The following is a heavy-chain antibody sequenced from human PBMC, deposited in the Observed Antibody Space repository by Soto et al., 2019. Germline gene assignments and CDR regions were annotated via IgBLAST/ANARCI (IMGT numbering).Heavy chain of an antibody. D-gene: IGHD6-6*01. CDR2: ISSRSYTI. Sequence: EVQLVESGGGLVQPGGSLRLSCAASGFTFSTYSMNWVRQAPGKGLEWVSYISSRSYTIYYVDSVKGRFTISRDNAKNSLYLQMNSLRDEDTAVYSCARGGSSSYNGMDVWGQGTTVTVSS. CDR3: ARGGSSSYNGMDV. V-gene: IGHV3-48*02. CDR1: GFTFSTYS. J-gene: IGHJ6*02.